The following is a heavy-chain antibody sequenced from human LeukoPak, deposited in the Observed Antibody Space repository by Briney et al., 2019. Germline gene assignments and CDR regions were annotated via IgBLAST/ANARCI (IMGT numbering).Heavy chain of an antibody. Sequence: HGESLQISCKGSGYIFTSYWIAWVRQLPGKGLEWMGIMYPGDSDTSYSPSFQGQVTISADKSISTAYLQWSSLKASDTAMYYCARRSSGGKEFDYWGQGTLVTVSS. J-gene: IGHJ4*02. CDR1: GYIFTSYW. CDR2: MYPGDSDT. CDR3: ARRSSGGKEFDY. D-gene: IGHD6-19*01. V-gene: IGHV5-51*01.